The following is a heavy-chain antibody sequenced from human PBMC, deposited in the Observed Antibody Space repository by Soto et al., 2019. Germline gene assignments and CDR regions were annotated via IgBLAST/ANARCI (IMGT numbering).Heavy chain of an antibody. CDR3: AVAYRVGWFDP. J-gene: IGHJ5*02. D-gene: IGHD2-15*01. CDR2: IYHSGST. CDR1: GGSISSSNW. V-gene: IGHV4-4*02. Sequence: SETLSLTCAVSGGSISSSNWWSWVRQPPGKGLEWIGEIYHSGSTNYNPSLKSRVTISVDKSKNQFSLKLGSVTAADPAVYYCAVAYRVGWFDPWGQGTLVTVSS.